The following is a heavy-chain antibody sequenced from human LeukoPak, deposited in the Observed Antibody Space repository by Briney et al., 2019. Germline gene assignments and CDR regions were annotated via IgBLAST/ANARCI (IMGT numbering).Heavy chain of an antibody. CDR1: GFTFGDYA. J-gene: IGHJ3*02. D-gene: IGHD3-22*01. Sequence: SLRLSCTTSGFTFGDYAMSWFRQAPGKGLAWVGFIGRKAYGGTTEYAASVKGRFTISRDDSKSIAYLQMNSLKTEDTAVYYCTRAPHYYYDSSGYSTYAFDIWGQGTMVTVSS. V-gene: IGHV3-49*03. CDR2: IGRKAYGGTT. CDR3: TRAPHYYYDSSGYSTYAFDI.